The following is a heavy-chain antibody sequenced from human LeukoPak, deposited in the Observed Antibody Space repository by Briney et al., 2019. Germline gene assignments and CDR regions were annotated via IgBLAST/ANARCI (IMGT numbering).Heavy chain of an antibody. CDR3: ARRTYDFWSGSTSFHYYMDV. V-gene: IGHV4-39*01. Sequence: SETLSLTCTVSGGSISSSSYYWGWIRQPPGEGLEWIGGISYSGSTYYNQSLKSRVTISVDTSKNQFSLKLSSVTAADTAVYYCARRTYDFWSGSTSFHYYMDVWGKGTTVTVSS. D-gene: IGHD3-3*01. CDR1: GGSISSSSYY. CDR2: ISYSGST. J-gene: IGHJ6*03.